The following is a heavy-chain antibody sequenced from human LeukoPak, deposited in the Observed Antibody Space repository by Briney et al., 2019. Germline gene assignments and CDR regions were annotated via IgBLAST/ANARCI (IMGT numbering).Heavy chain of an antibody. CDR1: GGSISSYY. Sequence: SETLSLTCTVSGGSISSYYWSWIRQPAGKGLEWIGRIYTSGSTNYNPSLKSRVTMSVDTSKNQFSLKLSSVTAADTAVYYCARDRFSPIAAAYYYYYMDVWGKGTTATISS. CDR2: IYTSGST. J-gene: IGHJ6*03. D-gene: IGHD6-13*01. CDR3: ARDRFSPIAAAYYYYYMDV. V-gene: IGHV4-4*07.